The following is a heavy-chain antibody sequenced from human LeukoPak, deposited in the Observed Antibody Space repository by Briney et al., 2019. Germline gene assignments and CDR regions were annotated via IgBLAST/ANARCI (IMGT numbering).Heavy chain of an antibody. CDR2: ISGSGGST. J-gene: IGHJ6*02. D-gene: IGHD2-2*01. Sequence: GGSLRLSCAASGFTFSSYAMSWVRQAPGKGLEWVSAISGSGGSTYYADSVKGRFTISRDNSKNTLYLQMNSLRAEDTAVYYCAKFFQLLYYYGMDVWGQGTLVTVSS. CDR1: GFTFSSYA. CDR3: AKFFQLLYYYGMDV. V-gene: IGHV3-23*01.